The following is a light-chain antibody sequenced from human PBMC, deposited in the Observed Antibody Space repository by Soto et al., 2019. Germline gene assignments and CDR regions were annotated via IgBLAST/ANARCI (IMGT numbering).Light chain of an antibody. Sequence: EIVMRQSPGTLSLSPGERATLSCRASQSVSTNLAWYQQIPGQAPRLLIYGASTRATGIPARFSGSGSGTEFTLAISSLQSEDFGVDYCQQYNDWPQTFGLGTKVDIK. CDR2: GAS. CDR3: QQYNDWPQT. J-gene: IGKJ1*01. CDR1: QSVSTN. V-gene: IGKV3-15*01.